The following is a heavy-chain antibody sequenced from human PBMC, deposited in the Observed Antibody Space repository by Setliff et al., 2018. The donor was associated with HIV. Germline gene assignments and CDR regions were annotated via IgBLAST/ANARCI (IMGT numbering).Heavy chain of an antibody. CDR1: GYIFTTYG. Sequence: GASVKVSCKASGYIFTTYGISWVRQAPGQGLEWMGWVSAHNGITNYAKKFQGRVTMTTDTSTSTAYMDLRSLGSDDTAVYYCARDGMVRGVRRKLGYWGRGTLVTVSS. V-gene: IGHV1-18*01. CDR3: ARDGMVRGVRRKLGY. CDR2: VSAHNGIT. J-gene: IGHJ4*02. D-gene: IGHD3-10*01.